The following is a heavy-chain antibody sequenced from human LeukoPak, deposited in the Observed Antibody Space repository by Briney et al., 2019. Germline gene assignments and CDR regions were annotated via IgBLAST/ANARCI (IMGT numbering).Heavy chain of an antibody. J-gene: IGHJ4*02. CDR1: GGTFSSYA. D-gene: IGHD6-13*01. V-gene: IGHV1-69*13. Sequence: SVQVSCKASGGTFSSYAISWVRQAPGQGLERMGGIIPIFGTANYAQKFQGRVTITADESTSTAYMELSSLRSEDTAVYYCARDSSSWYEYYFDYWGQGTLVTVSS. CDR3: ARDSSSWYEYYFDY. CDR2: IIPIFGTA.